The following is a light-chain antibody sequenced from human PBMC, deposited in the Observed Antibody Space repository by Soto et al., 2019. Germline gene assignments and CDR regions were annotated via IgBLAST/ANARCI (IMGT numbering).Light chain of an antibody. J-gene: IGKJ1*01. CDR1: QSVSSSY. V-gene: IGKV3-20*01. Sequence: EIVLTQSPGTLSLSPGERATLSCRASQSVSSSYLAWYQQKPGQAPRLLIYGASSRANGIPDRFSGSGSGTDFTLTISRLEPEDCALYYCQQYGSSPRTFGQGTKVEIK. CDR3: QQYGSSPRT. CDR2: GAS.